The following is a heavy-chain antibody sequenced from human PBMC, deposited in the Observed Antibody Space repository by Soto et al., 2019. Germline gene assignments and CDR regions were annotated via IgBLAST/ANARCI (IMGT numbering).Heavy chain of an antibody. CDR1: WYTFTNYW. CDR3: ARLAPEDSYSLLSALQVWGAFEH. V-gene: IGHV5-51*01. CDR2: IYPGDSDT. Sequence: PGESLKISCKGSWYTFTNYWIGWVRQMPGTGLEWMGIIYPGDSDTRYRPSFQGQFTISADKSISTAYLQWSGLKAPDTAISYCARLAPEDSYSLLSALQVWGAFEHWAHGTPDIVS. J-gene: IGHJ1*01. D-gene: IGHD3-3*02.